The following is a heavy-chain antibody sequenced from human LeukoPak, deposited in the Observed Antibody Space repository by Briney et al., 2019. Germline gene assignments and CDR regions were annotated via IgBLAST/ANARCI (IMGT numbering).Heavy chain of an antibody. CDR1: GFTFSSYG. Sequence: PGGSLRLSCAASGFTFSSYGMHWVRQAPGKGLEWVAFIRYDGSNKYYADSVKGRFTVSRENAKNSLYLQMNSLRAEDTAVYYCARDPRAIVGATTVWFDPWGQGTLVTVSS. D-gene: IGHD1-26*01. V-gene: IGHV3-30*02. CDR2: IRYDGSNK. CDR3: ARDPRAIVGATTVWFDP. J-gene: IGHJ5*02.